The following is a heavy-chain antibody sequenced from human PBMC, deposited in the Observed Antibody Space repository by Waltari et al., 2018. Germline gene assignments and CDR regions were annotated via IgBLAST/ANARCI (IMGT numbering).Heavy chain of an antibody. CDR1: GGSFSGYY. CDR3: ARVVGATPFDY. D-gene: IGHD1-26*01. V-gene: IGHV4-34*01. J-gene: IGHJ4*02. Sequence: QVQLQQWGAGLLKPSETLSLTCAVYGGSFSGYYGSWIRQPPGKGLEWIGEINHSGSTNYNPSLKSRVTISVDTSKNQFSLKLSSVTAADTAVYYCARVVGATPFDYWGQGTLVTVSS. CDR2: INHSGST.